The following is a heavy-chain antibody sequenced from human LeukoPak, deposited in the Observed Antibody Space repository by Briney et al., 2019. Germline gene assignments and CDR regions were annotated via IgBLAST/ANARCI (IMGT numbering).Heavy chain of an antibody. Sequence: GGSLRLSCAASGFTFSSYRMSWVRQAPGKGLEWVANIKQDGSEKYYVDSVKGRFTISRDNAKNSLYLQMNSLRAEDTAVYYCARVGDPLLWFGELLFYFDYWGQGTLVTVSS. J-gene: IGHJ4*02. D-gene: IGHD3-10*01. V-gene: IGHV3-7*03. CDR1: GFTFSSYR. CDR3: ARVGDPLLWFGELLFYFDY. CDR2: IKQDGSEK.